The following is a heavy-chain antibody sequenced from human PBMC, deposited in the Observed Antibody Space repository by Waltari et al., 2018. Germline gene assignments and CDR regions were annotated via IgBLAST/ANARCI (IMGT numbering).Heavy chain of an antibody. CDR1: GGSISSSSYY. D-gene: IGHD6-13*01. V-gene: IGHV4-39*07. J-gene: IGHJ6*03. CDR2: IYYSGST. Sequence: QLQLQESGPGLVKPSETLSLTCTVSGGSISSSSYYWGWIRQPPGKGLEWIGSIYYSGSTYYNPSLKSRVTISVDTSKNQFSLKLSSMTAADTAVYYCARSQGQQEKPRYYYYYMDVWGKGTTVTVSS. CDR3: ARSQGQQEKPRYYYYYMDV.